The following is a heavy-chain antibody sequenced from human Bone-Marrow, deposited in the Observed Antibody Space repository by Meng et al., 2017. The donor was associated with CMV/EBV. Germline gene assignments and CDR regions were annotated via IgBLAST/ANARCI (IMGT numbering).Heavy chain of an antibody. J-gene: IGHJ4*02. CDR2: ISPNGVDT. D-gene: IGHD3-9*01. Sequence: GGSLRLSCKGYGYEFYSYGVYWVRQAPGQGLEWMGWISPNGVDTKIAAKLQGRLSMTTDTTTRAAYMELTGLTSDDTGMYFCAKGRGDSLRGDSHLDMWGQGTQVTVSS. CDR3: AKGRGDSLRGDSHLDM. V-gene: IGHV1-18*01. CDR1: GYEFYSYG.